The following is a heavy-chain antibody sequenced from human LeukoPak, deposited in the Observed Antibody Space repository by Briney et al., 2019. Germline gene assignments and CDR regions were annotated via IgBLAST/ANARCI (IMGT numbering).Heavy chain of an antibody. Sequence: GGSLRLSCSASGFTFSSYAMHWVRQAPGKGLEYVSAISSNGGSTYYADPVKGRFTISRDNSKNTLYLQMSSLRAEDTAVYYCVKDLVLGGYSGYAGGEGYFDYWGQGTLVTVSS. V-gene: IGHV3-64D*06. CDR1: GFTFSSYA. D-gene: IGHD5-12*01. J-gene: IGHJ4*02. CDR3: VKDLVLGGYSGYAGGEGYFDY. CDR2: ISSNGGST.